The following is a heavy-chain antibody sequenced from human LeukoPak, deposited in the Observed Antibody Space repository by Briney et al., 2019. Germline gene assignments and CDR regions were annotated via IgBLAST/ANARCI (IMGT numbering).Heavy chain of an antibody. CDR3: APQGSGRYDY. Sequence: GGSLTLSCAASGFTFSSYGMSWVRQAPGKGLEWVSAITGSGGSTYYADSVKGRFTISRDNSKNTLYLQMNSLRADDTAVYYCAPQGSGRYDYWGQGTLVTVSS. D-gene: IGHD6-19*01. CDR1: GFTFSSYG. J-gene: IGHJ4*02. V-gene: IGHV3-23*01. CDR2: ITGSGGST.